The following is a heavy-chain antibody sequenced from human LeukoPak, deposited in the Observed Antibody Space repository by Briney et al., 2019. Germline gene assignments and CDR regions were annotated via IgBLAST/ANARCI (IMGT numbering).Heavy chain of an antibody. D-gene: IGHD3-3*01. V-gene: IGHV4-39*07. J-gene: IGHJ4*02. Sequence: SETLSLTCTVSGGSISSSSYYWGWIRQPPGKGLEWIGEINHSGSTNYNPSLKSRVTISVDTSKNQFSLKLSSVTAADTAVYYCARGRGIRFYDFWSGYQYWGQGTLVTVSS. CDR3: ARGRGIRFYDFWSGYQY. CDR2: INHSGST. CDR1: GGSISSSSYY.